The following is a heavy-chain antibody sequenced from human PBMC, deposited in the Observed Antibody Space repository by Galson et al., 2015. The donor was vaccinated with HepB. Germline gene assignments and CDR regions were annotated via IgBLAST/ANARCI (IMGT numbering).Heavy chain of an antibody. D-gene: IGHD3-10*01. V-gene: IGHV1-18*01. J-gene: IGHJ6*02. CDR2: ISAYNGNT. Sequence: SVKVSCKASGYTFTSYGISWVRQAPGQGLEWMGWISAYNGNTNYAQKLQGRVTMTTDTSTSTAYMELRSLKSDDTAVYYCARGGSSGSYYHYYYYYGMDVWGQGTTVTVSS. CDR1: GYTFTSYG. CDR3: ARGGSSGSYYHYYYYYGMDV.